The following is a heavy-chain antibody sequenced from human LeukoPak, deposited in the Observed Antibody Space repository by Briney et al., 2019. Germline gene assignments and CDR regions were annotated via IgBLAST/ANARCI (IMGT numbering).Heavy chain of an antibody. CDR2: SYYRGST. J-gene: IGHJ4*02. V-gene: IGHV4-59*08. CDR1: GGSISSYY. D-gene: IGHD1-1*01. Sequence: SETLSLTCTVSGGSISSYYWSWIRQPPGKGLEWIGYSYYRGSTTYHPPLKSRVTTSGATSQTPSPLKRSSVTAADTAVYSCARRTTGTGPFDYWGQGTLVTLSS. CDR3: ARRTTGTGPFDY.